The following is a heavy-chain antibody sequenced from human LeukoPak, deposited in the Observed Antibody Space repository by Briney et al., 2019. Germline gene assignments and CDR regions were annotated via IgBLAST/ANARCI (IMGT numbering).Heavy chain of an antibody. D-gene: IGHD3-3*01. Sequence: SETLSLTCTVSGYSISSGYYWGWIRQPPGKGLEWIGSIYHSGSTYYNPSLKSRVTISVDTSKNQFSLKLSSVTAADTAVYHCARVPQQITIFGVVPYYFDYWGQGTLVTVSS. CDR1: GYSISSGYY. V-gene: IGHV4-38-2*02. J-gene: IGHJ4*02. CDR2: IYHSGST. CDR3: ARVPQQITIFGVVPYYFDY.